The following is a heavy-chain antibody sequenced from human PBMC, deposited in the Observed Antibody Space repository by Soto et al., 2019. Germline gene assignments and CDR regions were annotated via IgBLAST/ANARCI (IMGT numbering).Heavy chain of an antibody. CDR1: WFNFNSYT. V-gene: IGHV3-21*01. Sequence: GGSLRLSCAASWFNFNSYTINWVRQAPGKRLEWLSSISSSGYIFSTDSVRGRFTISRDNAKNSVYLQINSLRAEDTAVYFCARDCSGGSCYHGLDVWCQGTTVTVXS. D-gene: IGHD2-15*01. J-gene: IGHJ6*02. CDR3: ARDCSGGSCYHGLDV. CDR2: ISSSGYI.